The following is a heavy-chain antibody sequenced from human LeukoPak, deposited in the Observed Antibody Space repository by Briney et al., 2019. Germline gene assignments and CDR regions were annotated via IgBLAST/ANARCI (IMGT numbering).Heavy chain of an antibody. CDR3: ARAHHCHSGTCHPPGEAFDI. Sequence: SETLPLTCTVSGGSISSYYWSWIRQPAGKGLEWIGRIYTSGSTNYNPSLKSRVTMSVDTSKNQFSLKLSSVTAADTAVYYCARAHHCHSGTCHPPGEAFDIWGQGTMVTVSS. CDR1: GGSISSYY. CDR2: IYTSGST. J-gene: IGHJ3*02. D-gene: IGHD1-1*01. V-gene: IGHV4-4*07.